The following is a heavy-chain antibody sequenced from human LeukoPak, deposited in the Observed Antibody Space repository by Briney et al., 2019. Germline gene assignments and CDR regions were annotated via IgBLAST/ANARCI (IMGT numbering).Heavy chain of an antibody. V-gene: IGHV3-11*01. CDR3: ARVSSYYYDSSNMDV. CDR2: ISSSGSTI. Sequence: GGSLRLSCAASGFTFSDYYMSWIRQAPGKGLEWVSYISSSGSTIYYADSVKGRFTISRDNAKNSLYLQMNSLRAEDTAVYYCARVSSYYYDSSNMDVWGQGTTVTVSS. J-gene: IGHJ6*02. D-gene: IGHD3-22*01. CDR1: GFTFSDYY.